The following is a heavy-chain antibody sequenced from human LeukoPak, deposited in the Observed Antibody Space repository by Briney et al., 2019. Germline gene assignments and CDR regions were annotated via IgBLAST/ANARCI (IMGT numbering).Heavy chain of an antibody. V-gene: IGHV3-30-3*01. CDR2: ISYDGSNK. D-gene: IGHD3-22*01. CDR3: ASKGGGNYYDSCGYYFDY. Sequence: PGGSLRLPCAASGFTFSSYAMHWVRQAPGKGLEWVAVISYDGSNKYYADSVKGRFTISRDNSKNTLYLQMNSLRAEDTAVYYCASKGGGNYYDSCGYYFDYWGQGTLVTVSS. J-gene: IGHJ4*02. CDR1: GFTFSSYA.